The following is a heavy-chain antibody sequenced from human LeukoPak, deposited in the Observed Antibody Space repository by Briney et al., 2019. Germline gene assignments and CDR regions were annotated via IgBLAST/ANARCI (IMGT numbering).Heavy chain of an antibody. CDR2: IYYSGNT. Sequence: PSETLSLTCTVSGGSISSGDYYWSWIRQPPGKGLEWNGYIYYSGNTYYNPSLKSRVTISVDTSKDQFSLKLSSVTAADSAVYYCARVRTYGDYWYWGQGTLVTVSS. D-gene: IGHD4-17*01. CDR3: ARVRTYGDYWY. J-gene: IGHJ4*02. CDR1: GGSISSGDYY. V-gene: IGHV4-30-4*01.